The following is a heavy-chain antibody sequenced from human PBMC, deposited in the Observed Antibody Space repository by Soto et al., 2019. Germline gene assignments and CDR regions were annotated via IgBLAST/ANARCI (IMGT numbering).Heavy chain of an antibody. CDR2: IHYSGST. CDR3: AQRVYYVGSDYLRALAFDI. J-gene: IGHJ3*02. D-gene: IGHD3-22*01. Sequence: QVFLQESAPGLVKPSETLSLTCTVSGGSISSSNYYWGWVRQPPGKGLEWIGTIHYSGSTYYSPSHKSPASISARTSKCQFYVKLNAVSAADTAVYYCAQRVYYVGSDYLRALAFDIWGRGTMVTVSS. CDR1: GGSISSSNYY. V-gene: IGHV4-39*01.